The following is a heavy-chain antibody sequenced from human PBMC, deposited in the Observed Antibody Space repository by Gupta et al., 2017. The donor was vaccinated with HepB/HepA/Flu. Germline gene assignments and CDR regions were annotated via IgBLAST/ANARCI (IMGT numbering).Heavy chain of an antibody. CDR3: ARGPAQNWYFDL. CDR2: LYYSGST. V-gene: IGHV4-59*01. CDR1: GDSISSYY. J-gene: IGHJ2*01. Sequence: QVQLQESGPGLVKPSETLSLTCTVSGDSISSYYWSWIRQPPGKGLEWIGYLYYSGSTNYNPSLKSRVTILVDTSKNQFSLKLSSVTTADTAVYYCARGPAQNWYFDLWGRGTLVTVSS.